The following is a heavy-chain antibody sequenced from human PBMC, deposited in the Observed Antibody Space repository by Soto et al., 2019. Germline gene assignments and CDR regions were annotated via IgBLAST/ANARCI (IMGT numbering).Heavy chain of an antibody. Sequence: PGGSLRLSCAASGFTFSSYSMNWVRQAPGEGLEWVSSISSSSSYIYYADSVKGRFTISRDNAKNSLYLQMNSLRAEDTAVYYCARDGAAAGTHLYYYYGMDVWGQGTTVTVSS. J-gene: IGHJ6*02. CDR2: ISSSSSYI. D-gene: IGHD6-13*01. V-gene: IGHV3-21*01. CDR1: GFTFSSYS. CDR3: ARDGAAAGTHLYYYYGMDV.